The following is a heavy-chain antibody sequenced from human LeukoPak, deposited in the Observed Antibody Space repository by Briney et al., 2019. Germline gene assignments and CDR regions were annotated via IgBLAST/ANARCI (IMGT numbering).Heavy chain of an antibody. V-gene: IGHV4-34*01. D-gene: IGHD1-14*01. J-gene: IGHJ4*02. CDR1: GGSFSGYY. Sequence: SETLSLTCAVYGGSFSGYYWSWIRQPPGKGLEWIGEINHSGSTNYNPSLKSRVTTSVDTSKNQFSLKLSSVTAADTAVYYCARGLTGYWGQGTLVTVSS. CDR3: ARGLTGY. CDR2: INHSGST.